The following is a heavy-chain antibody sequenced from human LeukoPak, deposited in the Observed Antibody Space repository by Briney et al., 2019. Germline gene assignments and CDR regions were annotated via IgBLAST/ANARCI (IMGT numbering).Heavy chain of an antibody. V-gene: IGHV4-61*02. D-gene: IGHD6-13*01. J-gene: IGHJ6*03. CDR3: ARAGSSSWPHYYYYMDV. CDR2: IYSSGST. CDR1: GGSISSGSYY. Sequence: TTSETLSLTCTVSGGSISSGSYYWTWIRQPAGKGLEWIARIYSSGSTNYNPSLKSRVTILVDTSKNQFSLKLSSVTAADTAVYYCARAGSSSWPHYYYYMDVWGKGTTVTISS.